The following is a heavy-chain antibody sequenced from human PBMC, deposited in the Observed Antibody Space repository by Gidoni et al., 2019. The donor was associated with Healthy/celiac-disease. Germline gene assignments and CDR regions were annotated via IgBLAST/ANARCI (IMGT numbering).Heavy chain of an antibody. CDR3: ARQLFDAAGTGFQH. V-gene: IGHV4-39*01. J-gene: IGHJ1*01. CDR2: IYYSGST. D-gene: IGHD6-13*01. CDR1: GGSISSSSYY. Sequence: QLQLQESGPGLVKPSETLSLTCTVSGGSISSSSYYWGWIRQPPGKGLEWIGSIYYSGSTYYNPSLKSRVTISVDTSKNQFSLKLSSVTAADTAVYYCARQLFDAAGTGFQHWGQGTLVTVSS.